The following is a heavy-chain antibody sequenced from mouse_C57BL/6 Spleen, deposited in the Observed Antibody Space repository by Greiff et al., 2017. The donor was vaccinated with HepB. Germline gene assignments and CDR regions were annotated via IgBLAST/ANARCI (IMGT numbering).Heavy chain of an antibody. CDR2: ILPGSGST. CDR1: GYTFTEYT. CDR3: AHYWYFDV. J-gene: IGHJ1*03. V-gene: IGHV1-9*01. Sequence: QVQLQQSGAELVKPGASVKLSCKASGYTFTEYTIHWVKQRPGHGLEWIGEILPGSGSTNYNEKLKGKATFTADTTSNTAYMQLSSLTTEDSAIYDCAHYWYFDVWGTGTTVTVSS.